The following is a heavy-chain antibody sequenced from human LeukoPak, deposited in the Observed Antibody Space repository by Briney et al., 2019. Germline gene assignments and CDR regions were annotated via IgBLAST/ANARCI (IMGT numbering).Heavy chain of an antibody. CDR2: IYYSGST. CDR3: ARMRDGYKNWYFDL. D-gene: IGHD5-24*01. Sequence: SETLSLTCTVSGGSISSYYWSWIRQPPGKGLEWIGYIYYSGSTKYNPSLKSRVTISVDTSKNQFSLKLSSVTAADTAVYYCARMRDGYKNWYFDLWGRGTLVTVSS. V-gene: IGHV4-59*01. CDR1: GGSISSYY. J-gene: IGHJ2*01.